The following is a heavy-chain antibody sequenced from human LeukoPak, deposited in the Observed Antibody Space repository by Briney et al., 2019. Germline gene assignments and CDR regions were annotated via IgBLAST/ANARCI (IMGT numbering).Heavy chain of an antibody. V-gene: IGHV3-48*04. D-gene: IGHD3-22*01. CDR2: ISSSSSTI. CDR1: EFTFSSYS. J-gene: IGHJ4*02. CDR3: ARERPHYDSSGYTD. Sequence: GGSLRLSCAASEFTFSSYSMNWVRQAPGKGLEWVSYISSSSSTIYYADSVKGRFTISRDNAKNSLYLQMNSLRAEDTAVYYCARERPHYDSSGYTDWGQGTLVTVSS.